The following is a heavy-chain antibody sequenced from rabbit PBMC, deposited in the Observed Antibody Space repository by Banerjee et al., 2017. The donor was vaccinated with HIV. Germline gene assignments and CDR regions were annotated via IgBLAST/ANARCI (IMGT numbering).Heavy chain of an antibody. J-gene: IGHJ3*01. D-gene: IGHD6-1*01. V-gene: IGHV1S45*01. CDR1: GFSFSSSYY. Sequence: QEQLVESGGDLVKPEGSLTLTCTASGFSFSSSYYMYWVRQAPGKGLEWIACIYAGTGSTYYASWAKGRFTISKTSSTTVTLQMTSLTAADTAIYFCARDYYSFGYTGYAPSDVWGQGTLVTVS. CDR3: ARDYYSFGYTGYAPSDV. CDR2: IYAGTGST.